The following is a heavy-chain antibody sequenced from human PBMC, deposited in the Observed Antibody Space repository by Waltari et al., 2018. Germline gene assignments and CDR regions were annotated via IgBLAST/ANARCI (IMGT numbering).Heavy chain of an antibody. Sequence: QVQLQESGPGLVKTSETLSLTCTVSGGSISTYYWTWIRQPAGKGLEWIGRINTGGNTNHNPSLKSRVTMSVDTSKNQFSRTLSSVTAADTAVYYCAREVGGSRWFDPWGQGTLVTVSS. CDR1: GGSISTYY. CDR2: INTGGNT. D-gene: IGHD3-16*01. J-gene: IGHJ5*02. CDR3: AREVGGSRWFDP. V-gene: IGHV4-4*07.